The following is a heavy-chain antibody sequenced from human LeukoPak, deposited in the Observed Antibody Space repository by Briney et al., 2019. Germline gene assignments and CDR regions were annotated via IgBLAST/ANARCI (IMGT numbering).Heavy chain of an antibody. CDR1: GYTFTSYG. CDR3: ARARPGYGDYYYYGMDV. CDR2: SIPIFGTA. V-gene: IGHV1-69*13. Sequence: SVKVSCKASGYTFTSYGISWVRQAPGQGLEWMGGSIPIFGTANYAQKFQGRVTITADESTSTAYMELSSLRSEDTAVYYCARARPGYGDYYYYGMDVWGQGTTVTVSS. D-gene: IGHD4-17*01. J-gene: IGHJ6*02.